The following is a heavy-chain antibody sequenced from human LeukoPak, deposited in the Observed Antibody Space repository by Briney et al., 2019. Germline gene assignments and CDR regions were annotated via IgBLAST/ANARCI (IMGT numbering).Heavy chain of an antibody. J-gene: IGHJ6*03. V-gene: IGHV1-8*01. CDR3: ARRSYSNHYYYYYYMDV. D-gene: IGHD4-11*01. CDR2: MNPNSGNT. Sequence: ASVKVSCKASGYTLTSYDINWVRQATGQGLEWMGWMNPNSGNTGYAQKFQGRVTMTRNTSISTAYMELSSLRSEDTAVYYCARRSYSNHYYYYYYMDVWGKGTTVTVSS. CDR1: GYTLTSYD.